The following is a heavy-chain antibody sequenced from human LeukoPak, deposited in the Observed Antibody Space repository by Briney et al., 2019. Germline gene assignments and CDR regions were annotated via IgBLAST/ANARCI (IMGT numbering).Heavy chain of an antibody. J-gene: IGHJ4*02. V-gene: IGHV4-59*11. CDR2: IYYSGST. D-gene: IGHD3-10*01. Sequence: PSETLSLTCTVSGGSISSHYWSWIRQPPGKGLEWIGYIYYSGSTNYNPSLKSRVTISVDTSKNQFSLKLSSVTAADTAVYYCARGGYYYGPLVFDYWGQGTLVTVSP. CDR1: GGSISSHY. CDR3: ARGGYYYGPLVFDY.